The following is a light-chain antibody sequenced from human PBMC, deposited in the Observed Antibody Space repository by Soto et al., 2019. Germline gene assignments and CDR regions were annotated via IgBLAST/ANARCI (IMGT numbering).Light chain of an antibody. Sequence: DIVMTQSPDSPALSLGERATLSCTASQTVHTNLAWFQQKPGQAPKLLIYGASTRDTGVPARFTGSGSGTEFTLTISSLQSEDFAVYFCQQHNNWPPWTFGQGTKVDIK. J-gene: IGKJ1*01. V-gene: IGKV3-15*01. CDR1: QTVHTN. CDR3: QQHNNWPPWT. CDR2: GAS.